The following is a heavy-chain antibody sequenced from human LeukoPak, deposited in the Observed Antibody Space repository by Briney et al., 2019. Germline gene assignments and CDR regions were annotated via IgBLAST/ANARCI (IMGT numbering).Heavy chain of an antibody. CDR1: GFSLSNYN. V-gene: IGHV3-23*01. CDR3: AKDDAWLQFND. CDR2: ISPSADIT. D-gene: IGHD5-24*01. J-gene: IGHJ4*02. Sequence: GSLRLSCAASGFSLSNYNMNWVRQAPGKGLEWISGISPSADITYYADSVKGRFTISRDNSENTAYLHMSSLRAGDTAVYFCAKDDAWLQFNDWGQGSLVTVSS.